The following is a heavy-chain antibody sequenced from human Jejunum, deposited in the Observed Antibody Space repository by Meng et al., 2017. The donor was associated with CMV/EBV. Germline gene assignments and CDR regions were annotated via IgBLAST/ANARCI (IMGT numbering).Heavy chain of an antibody. D-gene: IGHD3-3*01. CDR1: YA. CDR2: ISHDGSIK. V-gene: IGHV3-30*04. CDR3: ARGEPRYDFWSGYPDERMEFDY. Sequence: YAMNWCRQAPGRGLEWVALISHDGSIKYYADSVKGRFTISRDNSENSLYLQVNSLRPEDTGVYYCARGEPRYDFWSGYPDERMEFDYWGQGTLVTVSS. J-gene: IGHJ4*02.